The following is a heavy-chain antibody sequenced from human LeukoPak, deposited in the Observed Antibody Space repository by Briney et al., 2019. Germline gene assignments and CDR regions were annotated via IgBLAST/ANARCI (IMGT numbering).Heavy chain of an antibody. Sequence: GGSLRLSCTASGFTFINYSMNWVRQAPGKGLEWVSSISTNSAFIYYADSVRGRFTISRDNAKSSLYLQMNSLRAEDTAVYYCARGPLDYWGQGTLVTVSS. V-gene: IGHV3-21*01. CDR3: ARGPLDY. CDR2: ISTNSAFI. J-gene: IGHJ4*02. CDR1: GFTFINYS.